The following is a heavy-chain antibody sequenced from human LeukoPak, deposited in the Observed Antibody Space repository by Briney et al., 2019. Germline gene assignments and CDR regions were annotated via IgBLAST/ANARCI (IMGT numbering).Heavy chain of an antibody. D-gene: IGHD3-3*01. CDR3: AKDGPIFGVVITNWFDP. CDR1: GFTFSSYG. Sequence: PGGSLRLSCAASGFTFSSYGMHWVRQAPGKGLEWVAFIRYDGSNKYYADSVKGRFTISRDNSKNTLYLQMNSLRAEDTAVYYCAKDGPIFGVVITNWFDPWGQGTLVTVSS. CDR2: IRYDGSNK. V-gene: IGHV3-30*02. J-gene: IGHJ5*02.